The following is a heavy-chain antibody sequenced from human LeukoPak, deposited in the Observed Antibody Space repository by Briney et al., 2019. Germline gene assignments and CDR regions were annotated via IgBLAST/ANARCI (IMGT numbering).Heavy chain of an antibody. CDR3: ARSIDSSGYSDY. CDR1: GGSFSGYY. V-gene: IGHV4-34*01. Sequence: SETLSLTCAVYGGSFSGYYWSWIRQPPGKGLEWIGVINHSGSTNYNPSLKSRVTISVDTSKNQFSLKLSSVTAADTAVYYCARSIDSSGYSDYWGQGTLVTVSS. D-gene: IGHD3-22*01. J-gene: IGHJ4*02. CDR2: INHSGST.